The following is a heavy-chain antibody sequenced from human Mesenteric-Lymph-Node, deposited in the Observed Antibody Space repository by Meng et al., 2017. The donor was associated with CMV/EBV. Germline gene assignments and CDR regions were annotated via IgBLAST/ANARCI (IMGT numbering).Heavy chain of an antibody. V-gene: IGHV3-73*01. J-gene: IGHJ6*02. CDR2: IRSKGRNFAT. CDR3: TTSLAGGTDSDYGMDA. Sequence: GESLKISCAASGFSFSDSAIHWVRQASGRGLEWVGRIRSKGRNFATGYGASVKGRFIISRDDSKNMAYLQMNNLRADDTALYYCTTSLAGGTDSDYGMDAWGQGTTVTVSS. CDR1: GFSFSDSA. D-gene: IGHD1-26*01.